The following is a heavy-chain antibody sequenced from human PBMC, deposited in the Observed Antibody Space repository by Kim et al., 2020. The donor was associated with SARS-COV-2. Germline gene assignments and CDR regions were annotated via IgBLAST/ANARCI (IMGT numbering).Heavy chain of an antibody. CDR3: AKDTSPEEDYYYGMDV. V-gene: IGHV3-43*01. J-gene: IGHJ6*02. Sequence: SVKGRFTIYRDNSKTSLYLQMNSLRTEDTALYYCAKDTSPEEDYYYGMDVWGQGTTVTVSS.